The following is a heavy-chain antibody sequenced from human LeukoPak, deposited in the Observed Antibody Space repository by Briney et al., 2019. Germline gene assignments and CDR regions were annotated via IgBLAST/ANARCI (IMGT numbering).Heavy chain of an antibody. CDR2: ISGSGGST. CDR1: GFTFSSYA. J-gene: IGHJ4*02. V-gene: IGHV3-23*01. Sequence: GGSLRLSCAASGFTFSSYAMSWVRQAPGKGLEWVSAISGSGGSTYYADSVKGRFTISRDNSKNTLYLQMNSLRAEDTAVYYCAKDKYHPSRITIFGVVISYWGQGTLVTVSS. D-gene: IGHD3-3*01. CDR3: AKDKYHPSRITIFGVVISY.